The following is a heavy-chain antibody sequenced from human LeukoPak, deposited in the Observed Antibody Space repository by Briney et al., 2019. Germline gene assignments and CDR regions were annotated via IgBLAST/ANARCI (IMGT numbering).Heavy chain of an antibody. CDR2: IRYDGSNK. D-gene: IGHD3-22*01. Sequence: GGSLRLSCAASGFTFSSYGMHWVRQAPGKGLEWVAFIRYDGSNKYYADSVKGRFTISRDNSKNTLYLQMNSLRAEDTAVYYCAKDGGYYDSSGLIGFDPWGQGTLVTVSS. V-gene: IGHV3-30*02. J-gene: IGHJ5*02. CDR1: GFTFSSYG. CDR3: AKDGGYYDSSGLIGFDP.